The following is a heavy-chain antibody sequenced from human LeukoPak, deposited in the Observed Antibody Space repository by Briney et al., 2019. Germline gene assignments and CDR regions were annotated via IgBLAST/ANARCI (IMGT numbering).Heavy chain of an antibody. CDR3: ARGRDGYNWIDY. V-gene: IGHV3-33*01. Sequence: GMSLRLSCAASGFTFSSCGMHWVRQAPGKGLEWVAVIWYDGTNKYYADSVKGRFTISRDNSKNTLYLQMNSLRAEDTAVYYCARGRDGYNWIDYWGQGTLVTVSS. D-gene: IGHD5-24*01. J-gene: IGHJ4*02. CDR1: GFTFSSCG. CDR2: IWYDGTNK.